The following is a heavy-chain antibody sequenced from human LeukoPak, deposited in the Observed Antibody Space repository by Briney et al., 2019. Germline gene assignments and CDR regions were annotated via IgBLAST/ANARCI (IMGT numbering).Heavy chain of an antibody. J-gene: IGHJ4*02. V-gene: IGHV4-39*07. CDR3: AREGRGYSSSWYPFYFDY. CDR1: GGSISSSSYY. CDR2: VFYSGST. D-gene: IGHD6-13*01. Sequence: PSETLSLTCTVSGGSISSSSYYWGWIRQPPGKGLEWIGSVFYSGSTYYNPSLQSRVTISVDTSKNQFSLKLSSVTAADTAVYYCAREGRGYSSSWYPFYFDYWGQEALVTVSS.